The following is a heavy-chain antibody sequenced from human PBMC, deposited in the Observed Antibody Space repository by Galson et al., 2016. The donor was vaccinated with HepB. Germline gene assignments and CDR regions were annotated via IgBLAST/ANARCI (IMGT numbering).Heavy chain of an antibody. J-gene: IGHJ4*02. CDR2: ISTRRTT. CDR1: GFVFSNFG. D-gene: IGHD1-1*01. V-gene: IGHV3-23*01. Sequence: SLRLSCAASGFVFSNFGLSWVRQAPGKGLGWVASISTRRTTYYSDSVQGRFTISRDNSNNTLYLQMNGLRAEDTAVYYCAKERLVRRIFDHWGRGTLLTVSS. CDR3: AKERLVRRIFDH.